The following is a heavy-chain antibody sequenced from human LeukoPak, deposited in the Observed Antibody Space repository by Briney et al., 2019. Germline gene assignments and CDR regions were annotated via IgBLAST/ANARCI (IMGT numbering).Heavy chain of an antibody. CDR2: ISGSGGST. Sequence: PGGSLRLPCGASGFTFSSYAMSWVRQAPGKGLEWVSAISGSGGSTYYADSVKGRFTISRDNSKNTLYLQMNSLRAEDTAVYYCAKDPYFYCSGGSCFIDYWGQGTLVTVSS. J-gene: IGHJ4*02. D-gene: IGHD2-15*01. CDR3: AKDPYFYCSGGSCFIDY. V-gene: IGHV3-23*01. CDR1: GFTFSSYA.